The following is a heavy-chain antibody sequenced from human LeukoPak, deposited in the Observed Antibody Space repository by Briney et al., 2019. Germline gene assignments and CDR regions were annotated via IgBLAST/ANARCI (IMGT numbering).Heavy chain of an antibody. CDR2: INPNSGGT. D-gene: IGHD4-17*01. V-gene: IGHV1-2*02. CDR1: GYTFTGYY. Sequence: ASVEVSCKASGYTFTGYYMHWVRQAPGRGLEWMGWINPNSGGTNYAQKFQGRVTMTRDTSISTAYMELSRLRSDDTAVYYCARDIDYGDYLFDYWGQGTLVTVSS. CDR3: ARDIDYGDYLFDY. J-gene: IGHJ4*02.